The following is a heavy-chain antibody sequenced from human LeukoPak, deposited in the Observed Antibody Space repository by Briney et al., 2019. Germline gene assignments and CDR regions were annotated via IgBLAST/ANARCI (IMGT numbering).Heavy chain of an antibody. CDR2: VYHSGST. CDR1: GDSMSTNHW. CDR3: ARSLGRDGYEY. V-gene: IGHV4-4*02. D-gene: IGHD5-24*01. Sequence: PSETLSLTCAVSGDSMSTNHWWSWVRQPPGKGLEWIGEVYHSGSTNYNPSLKSRVTISVDKSKNLFSLKLTSVTAADTAMYYCARSLGRDGYEYWGQGTLVTVSS. J-gene: IGHJ4*02.